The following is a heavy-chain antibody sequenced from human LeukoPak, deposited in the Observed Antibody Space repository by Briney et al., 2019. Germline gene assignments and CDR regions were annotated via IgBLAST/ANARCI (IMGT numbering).Heavy chain of an antibody. CDR3: ATYDFGIGFDY. D-gene: IGHD3/OR15-3a*01. V-gene: IGHV4-59*11. Sequence: SETLSLTCTVSGGSISSRYWSWIRQPPGKGLEWIGYIYYSGSTNYNPSLKSRVTISVDTSKNQFSLKLSSVTAADTAVYYCATYDFGIGFDYWGQGTLVTVSS. J-gene: IGHJ4*02. CDR1: GGSISSRY. CDR2: IYYSGST.